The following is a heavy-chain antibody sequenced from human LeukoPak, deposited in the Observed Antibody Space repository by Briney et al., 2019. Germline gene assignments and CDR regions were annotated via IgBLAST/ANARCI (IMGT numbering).Heavy chain of an antibody. CDR2: IYNNGSP. CDR3: ARNGGSWSFDY. J-gene: IGHJ4*02. Sequence: SETLSLTCTVSGGSMSSYYWSWLRQPPGKGPEWIGYIYNNGSPNYNPSLKSRVSMSIDTSKNQFSLRLNSVTAADTAVYYCARNGGSWSFDYWGRGTLVTASS. V-gene: IGHV4-59*08. CDR1: GGSMSSYY. D-gene: IGHD6-13*01.